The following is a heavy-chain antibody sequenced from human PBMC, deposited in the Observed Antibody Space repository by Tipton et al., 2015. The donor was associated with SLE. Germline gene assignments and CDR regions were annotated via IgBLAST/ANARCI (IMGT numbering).Heavy chain of an antibody. Sequence: GLVKPSETLSLTCTVSGGSISNYYWSWIRQPAGKGLEWIGRVHSNGRTLYNPSLNSRVTVSVDTSKSQFSLKLTSVIAADTAVYYCARTDGGGATYSDHWGQGTLVTVSS. D-gene: IGHD3-16*01. CDR2: VHSNGRT. J-gene: IGHJ4*02. CDR3: ARTDGGGATYSDH. CDR1: GGSISNYY. V-gene: IGHV4-4*07.